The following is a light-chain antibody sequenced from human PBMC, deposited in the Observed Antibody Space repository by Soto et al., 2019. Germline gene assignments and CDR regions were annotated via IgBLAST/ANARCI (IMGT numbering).Light chain of an antibody. CDR3: QQRSKWPPIT. J-gene: IGKJ5*01. Sequence: EIVLTQSPGTLSLSPGERATLSCSASQSVIISYLAWYQQKPGQAPRLLIYGASSRATGIPDRFSGSGSGTDFTLTISRLEPEDFAVYYCQQRSKWPPITFGQGTRLEIK. CDR2: GAS. V-gene: IGKV3D-20*02. CDR1: QSVIISY.